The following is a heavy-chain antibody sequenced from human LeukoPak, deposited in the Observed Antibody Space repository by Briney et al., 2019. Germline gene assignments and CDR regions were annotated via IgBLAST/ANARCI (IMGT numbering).Heavy chain of an antibody. D-gene: IGHD6-13*01. CDR2: IIGSGDST. J-gene: IGHJ4*02. V-gene: IGHV3-23*01. CDR3: AKHLSSSSRYYYDS. CDR1: GFTFSTCA. Sequence: GGSLRLSCAASGFTFSTCAMSWVRQAPGKGLEWVSTIIGSGDSTYYADSVKGRFTISRDNSKNTLYLRVNSLRAEDTAFYYCAKHLSSSSRYYYDSWGQGTLVTVSS.